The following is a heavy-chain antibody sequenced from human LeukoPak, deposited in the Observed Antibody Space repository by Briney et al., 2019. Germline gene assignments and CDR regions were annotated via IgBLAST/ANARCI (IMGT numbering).Heavy chain of an antibody. V-gene: IGHV3-74*01. CDR1: GLTFSSYW. CDR3: ASDDYVSQYYFDY. D-gene: IGHD3-16*01. J-gene: IGHJ4*02. CDR2: VNNDGSGT. Sequence: PGGSLRLSCAASGLTFSSYWMHWVRQAPGQGLVWVSYVNNDGSGTYYADSVKGRFTVSRDNAKNTLYLQMNSLRVEDTAVYYCASDDYVSQYYFDYWGQGTLVTVSS.